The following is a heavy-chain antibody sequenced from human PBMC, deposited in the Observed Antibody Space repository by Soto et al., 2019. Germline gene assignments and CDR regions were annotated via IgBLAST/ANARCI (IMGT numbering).Heavy chain of an antibody. CDR2: ISAYNGDT. D-gene: IGHD6-19*01. J-gene: IGHJ5*02. CDR3: ARQAHRSATTAHKCFDP. CDR1: GYTFSTYG. Sequence: ASVKVSCKASGYTFSTYGINWVRQAPGQGLEWMGWISAYNGDTDYAQNFQGRVTMTTNTSTSTAYMELRSLRSDDTAVYYCARQAHRSATTAHKCFDPWGQGTLVTVSS. V-gene: IGHV1-18*01.